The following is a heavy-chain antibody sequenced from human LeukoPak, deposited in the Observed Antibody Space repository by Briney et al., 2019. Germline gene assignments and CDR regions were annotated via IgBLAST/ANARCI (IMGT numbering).Heavy chain of an antibody. J-gene: IGHJ5*02. CDR1: GFTVSSNS. V-gene: IGHV3-53*01. D-gene: IGHD6-19*01. CDR2: IYSDNT. CDR3: AREGLSSGWYGT. Sequence: GGSLRLSCTVSGFTVSSNSMSWVRQAPGKGLEWVSFIYSDNTHYSDSVKGRFTISRDNSKNTLYLQMNSLRAEDTAVYYCAREGLSSGWYGTWGQGTLVTVSS.